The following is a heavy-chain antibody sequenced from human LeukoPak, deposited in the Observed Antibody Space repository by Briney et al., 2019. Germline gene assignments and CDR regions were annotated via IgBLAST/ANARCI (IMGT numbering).Heavy chain of an antibody. J-gene: IGHJ4*02. CDR1: GFTFSSYA. V-gene: IGHV3-23*01. CDR3: AKVTIAYYDFWSAHWDY. D-gene: IGHD3-3*01. Sequence: SGGSLRLSCAASGFTFSSYAVSWVRQAPGKGLEWVSAISGSGGSTYYADSVKGRFTISRDNSKNTLYLQMNSLRAEDTAVYYCAKVTIAYYDFWSAHWDYWGQGTLVTVSS. CDR2: ISGSGGST.